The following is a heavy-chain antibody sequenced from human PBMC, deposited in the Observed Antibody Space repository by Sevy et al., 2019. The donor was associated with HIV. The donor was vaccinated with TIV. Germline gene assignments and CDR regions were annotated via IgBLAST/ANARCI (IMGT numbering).Heavy chain of an antibody. V-gene: IGHV4-59*08. CDR3: AGENAWGRGYS. Sequence: SETLSLTCTVSGGSITSLYWNWSRQPPGKGLEWIVNIYYNGHINYNPALKSRVTLSLDTSKNQFSLRLSSVTAADTAMYYCAGENAWGRGYSWGQGTLVTVSS. CDR2: IYYNGHI. D-gene: IGHD1-26*01. CDR1: GGSITSLY. J-gene: IGHJ4*02.